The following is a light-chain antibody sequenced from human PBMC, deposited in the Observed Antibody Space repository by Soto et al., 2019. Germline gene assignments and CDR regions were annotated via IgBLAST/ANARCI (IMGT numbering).Light chain of an antibody. CDR1: QSVSSY. J-gene: IGKJ1*01. V-gene: IGKV3-20*01. CDR2: GAS. CDR3: QKYGNFWT. Sequence: EIVLTQSPATLSLSPGEGATLPCRASQSVSSYLAWYQQKPGQAPWFLIYGASSRATGIPDRFSGSGSGTDFSLTIRRLEPDDFAVYYCQKYGNFWTFGQGTKVDIK.